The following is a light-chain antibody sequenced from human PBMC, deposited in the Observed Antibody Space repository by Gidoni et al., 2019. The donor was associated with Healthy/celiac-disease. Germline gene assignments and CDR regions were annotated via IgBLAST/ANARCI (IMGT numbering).Light chain of an antibody. CDR3: QHSYSTPMYT. J-gene: IGKJ2*01. V-gene: IGKV1-39*01. CDR2: AAS. Sequence: DIQMNQSPSSLSASVGDSVTITCRASQSISSYLNWYQQTPGKAPKLLIYAASSLQSGVPSRFSGSGSMTYFTLTISSLQPEDFVNYYCQHSYSTPMYTFGHGTKLEIK. CDR1: QSISSY.